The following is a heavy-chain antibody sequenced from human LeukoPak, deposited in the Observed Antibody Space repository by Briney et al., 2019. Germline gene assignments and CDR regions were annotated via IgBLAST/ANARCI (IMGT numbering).Heavy chain of an antibody. J-gene: IGHJ6*02. CDR1: GFTVSSNY. CDR2: IYSGGST. CDR3: SRDRAVTPAFGYYYGMDV. Sequence: GGSLRLSCAASGFTVSSNYMSWVRQAPGKGLEWVSVIYSGGSTYYADSVKGRFTISRDNSKNTLYLQMNSLRAEDTAVYYCSRDRAVTPAFGYYYGMDVWGQGTTVTVSS. D-gene: IGHD4-23*01. V-gene: IGHV3-53*01.